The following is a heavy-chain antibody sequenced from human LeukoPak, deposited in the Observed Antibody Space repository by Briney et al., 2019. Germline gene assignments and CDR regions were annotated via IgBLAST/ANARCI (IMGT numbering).Heavy chain of an antibody. CDR3: PKDRNPDGYYSIDY. J-gene: IGHJ4*02. D-gene: IGHD3-22*01. Sequence: GGSLRLACAASGFTFNSYAMNWVRQAPGKGLEWVSVITGNAGLIAYADSVRGRFTISRDNSKNMLYLQMNSLTAEDTAVYYCPKDRNPDGYYSIDYWGQGTPATVSS. CDR2: ITGNAGLI. CDR1: GFTFNSYA. V-gene: IGHV3-23*01.